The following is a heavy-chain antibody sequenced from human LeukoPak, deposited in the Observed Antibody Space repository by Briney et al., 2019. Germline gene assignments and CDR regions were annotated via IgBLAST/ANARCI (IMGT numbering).Heavy chain of an antibody. CDR3: VRDSGTTGEVKFDP. J-gene: IGHJ5*02. D-gene: IGHD3-10*01. Sequence: SETLSLTCTVSGGSISSYYWSWIRQPPGKGLEWIGYIYYSGSTNYNPSLKDRVTMSADTSRNHVSLTLNSVTAADTAVYYCVRDSGTTGEVKFDPWGQGTLVTVSS. CDR1: GGSISSYY. CDR2: IYYSGST. V-gene: IGHV4-59*12.